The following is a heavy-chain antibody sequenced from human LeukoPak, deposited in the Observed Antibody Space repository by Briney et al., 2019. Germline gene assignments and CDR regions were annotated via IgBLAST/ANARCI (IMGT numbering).Heavy chain of an antibody. CDR1: GGSITNYY. J-gene: IGHJ5*02. D-gene: IGHD6-13*01. Sequence: KSSETLSLTCTVSGGSITNYYWSWIRQPPGKGLEWIRYIYYTGSTNYNPSLRSRVTISVDTSKNQLSLKLTSVTPADTAVYYCARKAAAGIPPLYNWFDPWGQGTLVTVSA. V-gene: IGHV4-59*01. CDR3: ARKAAAGIPPLYNWFDP. CDR2: IYYTGST.